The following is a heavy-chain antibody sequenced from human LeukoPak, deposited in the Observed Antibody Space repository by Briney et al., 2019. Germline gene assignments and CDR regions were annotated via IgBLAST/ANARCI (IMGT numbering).Heavy chain of an antibody. D-gene: IGHD4-23*01. CDR3: AREWYDYGGDSEGY. J-gene: IGHJ4*02. CDR1: GSTFNGHW. V-gene: IGHV3-7*01. CDR2: IKEDGRQA. Sequence: GGSRRLSWVGAGSTFNGHWLTWVRQAPGGGREGGASIKEDGRQAYYMDSVKDRFTISRDNSKKSLYLQMNSLRIEDTAVYYCAREWYDYGGDSEGYWGQGTLVSVSS.